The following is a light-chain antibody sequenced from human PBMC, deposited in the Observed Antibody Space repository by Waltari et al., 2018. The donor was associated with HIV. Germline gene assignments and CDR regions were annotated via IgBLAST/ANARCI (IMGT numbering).Light chain of an antibody. CDR3: QVWDATGDHPGV. V-gene: IGLV3-21*02. CDR2: GNS. CDR1: NIANYT. Sequence: SYVLTQPPSVSVAPGQTAMIICRGDNIANYTVHWYQQRPGQAPVLVISGNSDRPSGIPERFSGSISGNTATLTISRVEVGDEAGYFCQVWDATGDHPGVFGGGTKLTVL. J-gene: IGLJ3*02.